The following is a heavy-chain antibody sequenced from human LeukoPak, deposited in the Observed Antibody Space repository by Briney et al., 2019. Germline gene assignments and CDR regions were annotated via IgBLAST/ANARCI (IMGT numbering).Heavy chain of an antibody. CDR3: ARDTWTPIAAAASY. Sequence: GGSLRLSCAVSGFTFSSYSMNWVRQAPGEGLEWVSSISSSSTYIYYADSVKGRFTISRDDAENSLYLQMNSLRAEDTAVYYCARDTWTPIAAAASYWGQGTLVTVSS. J-gene: IGHJ4*02. CDR1: GFTFSSYS. D-gene: IGHD6-13*01. CDR2: ISSSSTYI. V-gene: IGHV3-21*01.